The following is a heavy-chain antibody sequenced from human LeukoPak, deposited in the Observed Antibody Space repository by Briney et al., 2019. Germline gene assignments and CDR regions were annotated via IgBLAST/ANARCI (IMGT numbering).Heavy chain of an antibody. CDR2: IIPIFGTA. CDR1: GGTFSSYA. Sequence: PWASVKVSCKASGGTFSSYAISWVRQAPGQGLEWMGGIIPIFGTANYAQKFQGRVTITADESTSTAYMELSSLRSEDTAVYYCARDPPGRVTTGSWGQGALVTVSS. CDR3: ARDPPGRVTTGS. J-gene: IGHJ4*02. V-gene: IGHV1-69*13. D-gene: IGHD4-17*01.